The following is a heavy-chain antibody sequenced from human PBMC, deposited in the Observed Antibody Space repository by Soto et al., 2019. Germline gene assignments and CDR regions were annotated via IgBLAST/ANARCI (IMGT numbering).Heavy chain of an antibody. J-gene: IGHJ4*02. CDR3: VRSLGGHDPLFEY. Sequence: QVQLQESGPGLVKPSETPSLNCTVSGDSIRKNYWIWIRQPDGKGLEWIGHSDGSGSSNDSPSLRSRVTMSVDTDKNQFSQKLTSVTAADTAVYYCVRSLGGHDPLFEYWGQGTLV. V-gene: IGHV4-4*07. CDR1: GDSIRKNY. CDR2: SDGSGSS. D-gene: IGHD5-12*01.